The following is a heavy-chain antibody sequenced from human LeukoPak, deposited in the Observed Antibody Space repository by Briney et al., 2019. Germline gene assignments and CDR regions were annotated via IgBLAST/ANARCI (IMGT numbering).Heavy chain of an antibody. CDR2: IYYSGST. CDR1: GGSISSSSYY. J-gene: IGHJ4*02. V-gene: IGHV4-39*01. Sequence: PSETLCLTCTVSGGSISSSSYYWGWIRQPPGKGLEWIGSIYYSGSTYYNPSLKSRVTISVDTSKNQFSLKLSSVTAADTAVYYCARPRITMTKYYFDYWGQGTLVTVSS. CDR3: ARPRITMTKYYFDY. D-gene: IGHD3-22*01.